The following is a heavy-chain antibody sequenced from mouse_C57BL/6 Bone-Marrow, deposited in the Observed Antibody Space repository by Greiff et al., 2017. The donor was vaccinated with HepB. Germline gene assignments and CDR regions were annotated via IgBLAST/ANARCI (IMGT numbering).Heavy chain of an antibody. D-gene: IGHD2-5*01. Sequence: VKLVESGAELVRPGASVTLSCKASGYTFTDYEMHWVKQTPVHGLEWIGAIDPETGGTAYNQKFKGKAILTADKSSSTAYMELRSLTSEDSAVYYCTRSNYSNYEDAMDYWGQGTSVTVSS. J-gene: IGHJ4*01. CDR1: GYTFTDYE. CDR2: IDPETGGT. CDR3: TRSNYSNYEDAMDY. V-gene: IGHV1-15*01.